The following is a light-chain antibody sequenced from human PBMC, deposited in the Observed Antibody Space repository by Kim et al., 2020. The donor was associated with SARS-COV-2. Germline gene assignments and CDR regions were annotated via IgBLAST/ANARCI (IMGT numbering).Light chain of an antibody. CDR2: DVS. CDR1: SSDVGSYNH. J-gene: IGLJ3*02. V-gene: IGLV2-11*01. CDR3: CSSAGGYTWV. Sequence: QSALTQPKKEKEGEGQAGTSACTGTSSDVGSYNHVSWYQQHPGTAPKLMIYDVSKRPSGVPERFSGSKSGNTASLTISGLQAEDEADYYCCSSAGGYTWVFGGGTGLTVL.